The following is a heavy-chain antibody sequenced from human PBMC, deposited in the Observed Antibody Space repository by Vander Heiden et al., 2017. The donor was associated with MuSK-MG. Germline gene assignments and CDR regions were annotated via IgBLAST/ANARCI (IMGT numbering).Heavy chain of an antibody. Sequence: QVQLAQSGAEVKKPGSSVKVSCKTSGDTFSSYSISWVRQAPGQGLEWMGRIIPILNIANFAQKFQGRVTITADKSTSTAYMELSSLRSEDTAVYYCARSLTTVTRILGFDIWGHGTMVTVPS. CDR2: IIPILNIA. CDR3: ARSLTTVTRILGFDI. D-gene: IGHD4-17*01. V-gene: IGHV1-69*02. J-gene: IGHJ3*02. CDR1: GDTFSSYS.